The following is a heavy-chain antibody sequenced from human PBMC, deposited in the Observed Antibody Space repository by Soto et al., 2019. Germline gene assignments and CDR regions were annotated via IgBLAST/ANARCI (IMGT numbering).Heavy chain of an antibody. D-gene: IGHD3-10*01. CDR3: ARDMGFMVRGGVTRRRAFDI. J-gene: IGHJ3*02. Sequence: SETLSLTCAVSGGSISSGGYSWSWIRQPPGKGLEWIGYIYHSGSTYYNPSLKSRVTISVDRSKNQFSLKLSSVTAADTAVYYCARDMGFMVRGGVTRRRAFDIWGQGTMVTVS. CDR1: GGSISSGGYS. CDR2: IYHSGST. V-gene: IGHV4-30-2*01.